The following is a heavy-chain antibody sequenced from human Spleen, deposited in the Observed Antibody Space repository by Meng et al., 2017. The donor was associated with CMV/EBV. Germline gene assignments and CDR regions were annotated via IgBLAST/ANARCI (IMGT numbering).Heavy chain of an antibody. J-gene: IGHJ5*02. CDR2: INWNGGST. CDR3: ASLSIVVVPAAKNWFDP. CDR1: GFTFDDYG. Sequence: GGSLRLSCAASGFTFDDYGMSWVRQAPGKGLEWVSGINWNGGSTGYADSVKGRFTISRDNAKNSLYLQMNSLRAEDTAVYYCASLSIVVVPAAKNWFDPWGQGTLVTISS. V-gene: IGHV3-20*04. D-gene: IGHD2-2*01.